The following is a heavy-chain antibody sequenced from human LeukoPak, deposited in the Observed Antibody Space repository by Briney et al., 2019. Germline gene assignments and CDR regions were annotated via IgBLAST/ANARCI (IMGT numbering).Heavy chain of an antibody. V-gene: IGHV3-21*01. Sequence: GGSLRLSCAASGFTFSSYSMNWVRQAPGKGLEWVSSISSSSSYIYYADSVKGRFTISRDNSKNTLYLQMNSLRAEDTAVYYCARSRVGYYDSSGYYLDYWGQGTLVTVSS. CDR3: ARSRVGYYDSSGYYLDY. CDR1: GFTFSSYS. D-gene: IGHD3-22*01. J-gene: IGHJ4*02. CDR2: ISSSSSYI.